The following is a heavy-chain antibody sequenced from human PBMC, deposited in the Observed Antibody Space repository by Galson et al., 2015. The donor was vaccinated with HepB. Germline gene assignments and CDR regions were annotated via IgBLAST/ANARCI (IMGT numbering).Heavy chain of an antibody. Sequence: SLRLSCAASGFTFSDYYMSWIRQAPGKGLEWVSYISSSGSTIYYADSVKGRFTISRDNAKNSLYLQMNSLRAEDTAVYYCARDCARRCRGGSCRSRYYYYYGMDVWGQGTTVTVSS. CDR2: ISSSGSTI. CDR3: ARDCARRCRGGSCRSRYYYYYGMDV. J-gene: IGHJ6*02. D-gene: IGHD2-15*01. V-gene: IGHV3-11*01. CDR1: GFTFSDYY.